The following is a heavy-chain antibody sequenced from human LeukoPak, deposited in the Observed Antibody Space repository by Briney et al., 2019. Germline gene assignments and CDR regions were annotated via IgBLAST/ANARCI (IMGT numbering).Heavy chain of an antibody. V-gene: IGHV4-4*07. D-gene: IGHD3-22*01. CDR3: ARVIGYYDKGGGAFDI. Sequence: PSETLSLTCTVSGGSISLYYWNWIRQPAGKGLEWIGRIFTSGITNYNPSLKSRVTMSVDTSKNQFSLKLSSVTAADTAVYYCARVIGYYDKGGGAFDIWGQGTMVTVSS. CDR2: IFTSGIT. CDR1: GGSISLYY. J-gene: IGHJ3*02.